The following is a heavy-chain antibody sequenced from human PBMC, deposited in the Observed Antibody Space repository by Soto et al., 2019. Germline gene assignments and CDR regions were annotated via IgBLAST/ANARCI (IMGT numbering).Heavy chain of an antibody. D-gene: IGHD6-13*01. CDR2: IYWNDDK. J-gene: IGHJ3*02. CDR3: AHSLGPSSYDAFDI. CDR1: GFSLSTRGVG. Sequence: QITLKESGPTLVKPTQTLTLTCTFSGFSLSTRGVGVGWVRQPPGKALEWLALIYWNDDKRYSPSLQSRLTIPKDTSKNQVVLTMTNMDPVDTATYYCAHSLGPSSYDAFDIWGQGTMVTVSS. V-gene: IGHV2-5*01.